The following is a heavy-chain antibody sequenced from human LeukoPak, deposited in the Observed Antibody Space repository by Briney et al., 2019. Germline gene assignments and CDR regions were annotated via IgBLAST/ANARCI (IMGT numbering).Heavy chain of an antibody. V-gene: IGHV1-8*01. Sequence: ASVTVSFKASGYTFTSYDINWVRQATGQGLEWMGWMNPNSGNTGYAQKFQGRVTMTRNTSISTAYMELSSLRSEDTAGYYCARFLRWITSCFLGYGGGGPLVTASP. CDR3: ARFLRWITSCFLGY. CDR1: GYTFTSYD. CDR2: MNPNSGNT. J-gene: IGHJ4*02. D-gene: IGHD5-12*01.